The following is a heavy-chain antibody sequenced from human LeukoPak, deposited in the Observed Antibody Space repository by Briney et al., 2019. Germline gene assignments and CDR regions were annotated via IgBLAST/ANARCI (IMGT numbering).Heavy chain of an antibody. Sequence: GGSLRLSCAASGFTFDDYAMHWVRQAPGKGLEWVSLISGDGGSTYYADSVKSRFTISRDNSKSSLYLQMNSLRTEDTALYYCAKGQGYYFHYWGQGTLVTVSS. V-gene: IGHV3-43*02. CDR1: GFTFDDYA. CDR2: ISGDGGST. J-gene: IGHJ4*02. CDR3: AKGQGYYFHY.